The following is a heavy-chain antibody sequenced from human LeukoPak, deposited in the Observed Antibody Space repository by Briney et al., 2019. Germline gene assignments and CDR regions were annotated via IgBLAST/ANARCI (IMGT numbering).Heavy chain of an antibody. CDR2: INHSGST. D-gene: IGHD3-10*01. Sequence: PSETLSLTCAAYGGSFSGYYWSWIRQPPGKGLEWIGEINHSGSTNYNPSLKSRVTISVDTSKNQFSLKLSSVTAADTAVYYCARGPRRVNPSAEYFQHWGQGTLVTVSS. J-gene: IGHJ1*01. CDR3: ARGPRRVNPSAEYFQH. CDR1: GGSFSGYY. V-gene: IGHV4-34*01.